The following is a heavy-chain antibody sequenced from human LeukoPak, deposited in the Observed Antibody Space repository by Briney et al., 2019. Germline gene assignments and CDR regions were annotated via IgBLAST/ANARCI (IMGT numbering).Heavy chain of an antibody. D-gene: IGHD5-12*01. CDR1: GFTLSSYA. V-gene: IGHV3-23*01. CDR2: LIGSSGAT. CDR3: AKGAYDYIEIAYFDY. J-gene: IGHJ4*02. Sequence: GGSLRLSCAASGFTLSSYAMNWVRQAPGKGLEWVAVLIGSSGATDYADSVKGRFTISRDNSKNTLVLQMNSLRAEDTAIYYCAKGAYDYIEIAYFDYWGQGALVTVSS.